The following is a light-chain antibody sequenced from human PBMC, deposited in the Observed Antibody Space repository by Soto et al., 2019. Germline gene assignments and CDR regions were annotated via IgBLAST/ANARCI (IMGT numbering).Light chain of an antibody. CDR3: QQYNNWPLT. CDR1: QSVSSK. CDR2: GAS. Sequence: ETVMTQSPVTLSVSPGERATLSCRASQSVSSKLAWYQQKPGQAPRLLIYGASTRATGIPDRFSGGGSGTEFTLTISSLQSEDFAVYYCQQYNNWPLTFGQGTKVAIK. J-gene: IGKJ1*01. V-gene: IGKV3-15*01.